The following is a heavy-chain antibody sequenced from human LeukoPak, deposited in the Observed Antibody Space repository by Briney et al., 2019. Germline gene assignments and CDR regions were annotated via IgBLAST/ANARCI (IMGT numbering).Heavy chain of an antibody. CDR3: ARDLTPNYYYDSSGSSY. CDR1: GYTFTSYY. D-gene: IGHD3-22*01. V-gene: IGHV1-46*01. J-gene: IGHJ4*02. Sequence: ASVKVSCKASGYTFTSYYMHWVRQAPGQGLEWMGIINPSGGSTSYAQKFQGRVTMTRDTSTSTVYMELSSLRSEDTAVYYCARDLTPNYYYDSSGSSYWGQGTLVTVSS. CDR2: INPSGGST.